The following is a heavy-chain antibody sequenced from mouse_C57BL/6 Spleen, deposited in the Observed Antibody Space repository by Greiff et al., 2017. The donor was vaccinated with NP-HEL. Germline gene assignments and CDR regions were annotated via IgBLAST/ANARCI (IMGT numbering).Heavy chain of an antibody. J-gene: IGHJ3*01. CDR3: TGHGNYDLFAY. CDR2: IDPETGGT. V-gene: IGHV1-15*01. D-gene: IGHD2-1*01. Sequence: QVQLQQSGAELVRPGASVTLSCKASGYTFTDYEMHWVKQTPVHGLEWIGAIDPETGGTAYNQKFKGKAILTADKSSSTAYMELRSLTSEDSAVYYCTGHGNYDLFAYWGQGTLVTVSA. CDR1: GYTFTDYE.